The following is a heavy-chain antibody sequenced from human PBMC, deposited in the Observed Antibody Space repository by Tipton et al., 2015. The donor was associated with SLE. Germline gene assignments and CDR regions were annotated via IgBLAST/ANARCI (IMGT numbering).Heavy chain of an antibody. V-gene: IGHV4-34*01. CDR2: INHSGST. CDR1: GGSFSGYY. D-gene: IGHD6-13*01. J-gene: IGHJ3*02. CDR3: ARGGVSWAAAVDAFDI. Sequence: TLSLTCAVYGGSFSGYYWSWIRQPPGKGLEWIGEINHSGSTNYNPSLKSRVTISVDTSKNQFSLKLSPVTAADTAVYYCARGGVSWAAAVDAFDIWGQGTMVTVSS.